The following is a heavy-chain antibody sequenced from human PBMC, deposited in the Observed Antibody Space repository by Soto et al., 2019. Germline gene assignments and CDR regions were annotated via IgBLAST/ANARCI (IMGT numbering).Heavy chain of an antibody. Sequence: EVQLVESGGGLVQPGGSLKLSCAASGFTFSGSAMHWVRQASGKGLEWVGRIRSKANSYATAYAASVKGRFTISRDDSKNTAYLQMNSLKTEDTAVYYCTRLETTVDYWGQGTLVTVSS. CDR3: TRLETTVDY. D-gene: IGHD4-17*01. CDR1: GFTFSGSA. J-gene: IGHJ4*02. CDR2: IRSKANSYAT. V-gene: IGHV3-73*01.